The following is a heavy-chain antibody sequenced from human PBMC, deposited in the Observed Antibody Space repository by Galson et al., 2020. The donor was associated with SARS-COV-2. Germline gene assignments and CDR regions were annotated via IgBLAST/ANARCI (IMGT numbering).Heavy chain of an antibody. V-gene: IGHV1-45*02. Sequence: SVKVSCKPSGYTFTYRFLHWVRQAPGQAPEWMGRITPFNGNTNYAQKFQDRVTITSDRSVNTAYMELSSLRSEDTAIYYCASGFCRGGVCREVNGFDIWGQGTEVTVS. CDR3: ASGFCRGGVCREVNGFDI. CDR1: GYTFTYRF. CDR2: ITPFNGNT. J-gene: IGHJ3*02. D-gene: IGHD2-8*02.